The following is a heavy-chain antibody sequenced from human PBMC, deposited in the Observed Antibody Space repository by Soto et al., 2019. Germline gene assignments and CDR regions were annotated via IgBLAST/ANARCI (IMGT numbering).Heavy chain of an antibody. Sequence: SETLSLTCTVSGGSISSGGYYWSWIRQHPGKGLEWIGYIYYSGSTYYNPSLKSRVTISVDTSKNQFSLKLSSVTAADTAVYSCASGGYSYGGTGHYFDYWGQGTLVTVSS. V-gene: IGHV4-31*03. D-gene: IGHD5-18*01. CDR1: GGSISSGGYY. CDR2: IYYSGST. CDR3: ASGGYSYGGTGHYFDY. J-gene: IGHJ4*02.